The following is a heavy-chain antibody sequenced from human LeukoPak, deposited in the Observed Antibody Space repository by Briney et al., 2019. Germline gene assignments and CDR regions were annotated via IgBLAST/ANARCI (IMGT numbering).Heavy chain of an antibody. CDR3: AKRRGEVPTASLDY. V-gene: IGHV3-23*01. J-gene: IGHJ4*02. D-gene: IGHD2-2*01. CDR1: GFTFSSYW. CDR2: ISGSGGSP. Sequence: GGSLRLSCAASGFTFSSYWMHWVRQAPGKGLEWVSGISGSGGSPSYADSVKGRFTISRDNSKNTLYLQMNSLRAEDTAMYYCAKRRGEVPTASLDYWGQGTLVTVSS.